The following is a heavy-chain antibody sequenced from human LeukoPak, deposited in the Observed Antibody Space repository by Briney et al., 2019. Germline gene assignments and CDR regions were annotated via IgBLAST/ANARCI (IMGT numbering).Heavy chain of an antibody. CDR2: ISGSADTT. V-gene: IGHV3-23*01. J-gene: IGHJ4*02. Sequence: PGGSLRLSCAASGFTFSSYAMSWVRQAPGKGLEWVSGISGSADTTWSADSVRGRFSISRDNSKNTLFLQMNSLRADDTAVYYCAKDTPRPPTYWGQGALVTVSS. CDR1: GFTFSSYA. CDR3: AKDTPRPPTY.